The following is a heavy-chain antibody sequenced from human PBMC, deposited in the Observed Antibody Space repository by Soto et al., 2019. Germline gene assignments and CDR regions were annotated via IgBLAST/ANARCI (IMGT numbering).Heavy chain of an antibody. CDR3: ARGFLYSVYDYSLFYNDIYMDA. Sequence: ASVKVSCKACGYTFTSYDINWVRQATGQGLEWMGWMNPNSGNTGYAQKFQGRVTMTRNTSISTAYMELSSLRSEDTAVYYCARGFLYSVYDYSLFYNDIYMDARRKGPPVTVSS. D-gene: IGHD5-12*01. J-gene: IGHJ6*03. CDR1: GYTFTSYD. CDR2: MNPNSGNT. V-gene: IGHV1-8*01.